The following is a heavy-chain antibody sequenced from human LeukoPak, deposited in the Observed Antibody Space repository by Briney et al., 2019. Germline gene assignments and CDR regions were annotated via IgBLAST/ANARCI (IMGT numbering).Heavy chain of an antibody. CDR1: GFTFSSYG. CDR3: AKDQSPIVGAPFDC. V-gene: IGHV3-30*18. D-gene: IGHD1-26*01. Sequence: GRSLRLSCAAPGFTFSSYGMQWVRQAPGKGLEWVAAISYDGSNEYYADSVKGRFTISRDNSKSTLYLQMNSLRAEDTAVYYCAKDQSPIVGAPFDCWGQGTLVTVSS. J-gene: IGHJ4*02. CDR2: ISYDGSNE.